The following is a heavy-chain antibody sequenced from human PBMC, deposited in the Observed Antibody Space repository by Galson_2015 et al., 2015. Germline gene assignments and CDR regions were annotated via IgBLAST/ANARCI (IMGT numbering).Heavy chain of an antibody. CDR2: ISSSGSTI. Sequence: SLRLSCAASGFTFSDYYMSWIRQAPGKGLEWVSYISSSGSTIYYADSVKGRFTISRDNAKNSLYLQMNSLRAEDTAVYYCARDTVVAALWYYYGMDVWGQGTTVTVSS. D-gene: IGHD2-15*01. J-gene: IGHJ6*02. CDR1: GFTFSDYY. CDR3: ARDTVVAALWYYYGMDV. V-gene: IGHV3-11*01.